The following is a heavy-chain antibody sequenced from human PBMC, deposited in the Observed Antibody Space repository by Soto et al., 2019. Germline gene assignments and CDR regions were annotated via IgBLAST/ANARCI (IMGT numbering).Heavy chain of an antibody. V-gene: IGHV4-39*01. Sequence: SETLSLTCTVSGGSISSSSYYWGWIRQPPGKGLEWIGSIYYSGSTHYNPSLKSRVTISVDTSKNQFSLKLSSVTAADTAVYYCARQLSIIWFGELSRVMAVWGKGTTVTVSS. D-gene: IGHD3-10*01. CDR2: IYYSGST. CDR3: ARQLSIIWFGELSRVMAV. J-gene: IGHJ6*04. CDR1: GGSISSSSYY.